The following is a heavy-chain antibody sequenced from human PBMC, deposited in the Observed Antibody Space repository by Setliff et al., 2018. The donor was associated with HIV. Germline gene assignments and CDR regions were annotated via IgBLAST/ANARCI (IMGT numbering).Heavy chain of an antibody. J-gene: IGHJ2*01. V-gene: IGHV3-23*01. CDR1: GFSFSDSH. Sequence: GGSLRLSCAASGFSFSDSHMTWVRQAPGKGLEWVSSISGSGDSAYYADSVRGRFTISIDFSNNTLYLQMNGLRAEDTALYYCAKDELFYYGSGHFYYWYFDFWGRGSLVTVSS. D-gene: IGHD3-10*01. CDR3: AKDELFYYGSGHFYYWYFDF. CDR2: ISGSGDSA.